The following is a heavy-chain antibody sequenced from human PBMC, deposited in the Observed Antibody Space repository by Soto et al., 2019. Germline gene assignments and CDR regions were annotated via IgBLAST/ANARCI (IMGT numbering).Heavy chain of an antibody. D-gene: IGHD1-1*01. Sequence: QVQLVESEGGVVQPGRSLRLSCTASGFSFSNYGMHWVRQAPGKGLEWVTVISYDGNVAYYADFVKSRFTSSRNNAKNTLNLQMTILRTEDTAVYFGAKEGPITNWYFDYWGQGTLVTVSS. CDR3: AKEGPITNWYFDY. V-gene: IGHV3-30*18. J-gene: IGHJ4*02. CDR2: ISYDGNVA. CDR1: GFSFSNYG.